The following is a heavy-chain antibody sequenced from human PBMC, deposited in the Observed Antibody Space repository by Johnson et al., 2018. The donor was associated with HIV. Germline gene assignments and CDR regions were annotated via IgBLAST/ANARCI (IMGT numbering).Heavy chain of an antibody. CDR3: AKDRDLAAAGPDAFDI. D-gene: IGHD6-13*01. V-gene: IGHV3-74*01. J-gene: IGHJ3*02. Sequence: VQLVESGGGLVKPGGSLRLSCAASEFMFSNYWMHWVRQAPGKGLVWVSRINSEGSSKDSADSVKGRFTISRANAKNSLYLQMNSLRASDTALYYCAKDRDLAAAGPDAFDIWGQGTMVTVSS. CDR1: EFMFSNYW. CDR2: INSEGSSK.